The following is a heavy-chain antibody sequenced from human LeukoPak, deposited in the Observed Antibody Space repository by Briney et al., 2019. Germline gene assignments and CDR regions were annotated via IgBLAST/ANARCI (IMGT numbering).Heavy chain of an antibody. V-gene: IGHV3-23*01. J-gene: IGHJ4*02. CDR3: AKRAYGSIDY. Sequence: GGSLRLSCAASGFTFSNFAMTWVRQAPGMGLEWVSTIGGGGGTTYYADSVKGRFTISRDNSRNTAFLQMNSLRAEDTAIYYCAKRAYGSIDYWGQGTLVTVSS. CDR2: IGGGGGTT. D-gene: IGHD3-10*01. CDR1: GFTFSNFA.